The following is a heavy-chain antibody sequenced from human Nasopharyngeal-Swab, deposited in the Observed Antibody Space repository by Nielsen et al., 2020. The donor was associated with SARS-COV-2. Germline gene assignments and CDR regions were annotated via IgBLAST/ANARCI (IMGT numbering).Heavy chain of an antibody. CDR3: ARLSYDFWSGYFDY. Sequence: SETLSLTCTVSGGSISSYYWSWIRQPPGKGLEWIGYIYYSGSTNYNPSLKSRVTISVDTSKNQFSLKLNSVTAADTAVYYCARLSYDFWSGYFDYWGQGTLVTVSS. D-gene: IGHD3-3*01. J-gene: IGHJ4*02. V-gene: IGHV4-59*13. CDR1: GGSISSYY. CDR2: IYYSGST.